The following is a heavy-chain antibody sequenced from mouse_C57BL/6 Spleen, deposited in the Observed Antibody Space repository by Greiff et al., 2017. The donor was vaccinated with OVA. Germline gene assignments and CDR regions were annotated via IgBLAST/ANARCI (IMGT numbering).Heavy chain of an antibody. CDR3: ARSYYSNYYDY. D-gene: IGHD2-5*01. V-gene: IGHV5-4*03. J-gene: IGHJ2*01. Sequence: EVKLVESGGGLVKPGGSLKLSCAASGFTFSSYAMSWVRQTPEKRLEWVATISDGGSYTYYPANVKGRFTISRDNAKKNLSLQMSHLKSENTAMYYCARSYYSNYYDYWGQGTTLTVSS. CDR1: GFTFSSYA. CDR2: ISDGGSYT.